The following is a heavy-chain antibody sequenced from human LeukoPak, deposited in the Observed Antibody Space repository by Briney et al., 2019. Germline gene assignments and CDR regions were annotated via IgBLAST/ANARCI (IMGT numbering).Heavy chain of an antibody. Sequence: ASVKVSCKASGYTFTGYYMHWVRQAPGQGLEWMGWINPNSGGTNYAQKFQGRVTMTRDTSISTAYMELSRLRSDDTAVYYCARGPRCSGGSCYGSVVFGCWGQGTLVTVSS. V-gene: IGHV1-2*02. D-gene: IGHD2-15*01. J-gene: IGHJ4*02. CDR1: GYTFTGYY. CDR3: ARGPRCSGGSCYGSVVFGC. CDR2: INPNSGGT.